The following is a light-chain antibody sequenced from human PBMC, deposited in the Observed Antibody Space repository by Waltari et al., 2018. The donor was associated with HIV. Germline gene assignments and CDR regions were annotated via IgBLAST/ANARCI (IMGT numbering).Light chain of an antibody. Sequence: AIQMTQPPTSLSAAVGDRVTITCRASQGIRNDLGWYQHIPGKAPKLLIYAASTLNSGVPSRFNGSGSETDFTLTIGDVQPEDFATYYCLQDYNYPYTFGRGTKLDI. V-gene: IGKV1-6*01. CDR1: QGIRND. J-gene: IGKJ2*01. CDR3: LQDYNYPYT. CDR2: AAS.